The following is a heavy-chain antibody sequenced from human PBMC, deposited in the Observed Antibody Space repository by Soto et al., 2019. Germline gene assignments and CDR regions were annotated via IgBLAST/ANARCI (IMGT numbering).Heavy chain of an antibody. D-gene: IGHD5-12*01. J-gene: IGHJ6*03. CDR3: ARVAYYYYYMDV. CDR1: GGSITSYY. Sequence: SETLSLTCTVSGGSITSYYWTWIRQPPGKGLEWIGYIYYSGSTNYNPSLKSRVTISVDTSNSQFSLRLSSVTAADTAVYYCARVAYYYYYMDVWGKGTTVTVSS. V-gene: IGHV4-59*01. CDR2: IYYSGST.